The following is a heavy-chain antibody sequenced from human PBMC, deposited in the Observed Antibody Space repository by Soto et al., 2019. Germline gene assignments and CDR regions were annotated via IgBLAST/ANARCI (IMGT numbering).Heavy chain of an antibody. V-gene: IGHV3-11*05. D-gene: IGHD2-21*01. CDR1: GFTFSDYS. Sequence: QVQLVESGGGLVKPGGSLRLSCAASGFTFSDYSMNWIRQAPGKGLEWVSYISSSRSYTNYADSVKGRFTISRDNAKNSLYLQMNSLRAEDTAVYYCARVAHDAFDIWGQGTMVTVSS. CDR2: ISSSRSYT. J-gene: IGHJ3*02. CDR3: ARVAHDAFDI.